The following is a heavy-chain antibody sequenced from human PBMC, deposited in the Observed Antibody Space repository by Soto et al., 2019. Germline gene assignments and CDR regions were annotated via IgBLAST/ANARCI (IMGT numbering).Heavy chain of an antibody. V-gene: IGHV3-33*01. CDR3: AREGSITMIVVTEYSHDAFDI. J-gene: IGHJ3*02. Sequence: QVQLVESGGGVVQPGRSLRLSCAASGFTFSSYGMHWVRQAPGKGLEWVAVIWYDGSNKYYADSVKGRFTISRDNSKNTLYLQMYSLRAEDTAVYYCAREGSITMIVVTEYSHDAFDIWGQGTMVTVSS. D-gene: IGHD3-22*01. CDR2: IWYDGSNK. CDR1: GFTFSSYG.